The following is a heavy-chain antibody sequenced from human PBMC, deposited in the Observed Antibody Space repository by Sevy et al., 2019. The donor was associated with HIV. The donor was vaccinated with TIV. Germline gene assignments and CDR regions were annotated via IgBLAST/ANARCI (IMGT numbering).Heavy chain of an antibody. J-gene: IGHJ4*02. CDR2: ISYDGSYK. V-gene: IGHV3-30*03. D-gene: IGHD6-13*01. Sequence: GGSLRLSCAASGFTFSSHGTHWVRQAPGKGLEWVAVISYDGSYKSYGDSVKGRFTISRDDSKNTLYLQMNSLRPEDTAVYYCARDSGYSINWYPAYWGQGTLVTVSS. CDR1: GFTFSSHG. CDR3: ARDSGYSINWYPAY.